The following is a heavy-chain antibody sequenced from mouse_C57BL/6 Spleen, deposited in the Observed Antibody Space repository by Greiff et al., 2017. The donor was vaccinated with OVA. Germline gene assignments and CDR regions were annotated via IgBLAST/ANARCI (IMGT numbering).Heavy chain of an antibody. J-gene: IGHJ4*01. CDR2: ISSGSSTI. CDR3: ARRDYSNFYYYAMDY. Sequence: EVQRVESGGGLVKPGGSLKLSCAASGFTFSDYGMHWVRQAPEKGLEWVAYISSGSSTIYYADTVKGRFTISRDNAKNTLFLQMTSLRSEDTAMYYCARRDYSNFYYYAMDYWGQGTSVTVSS. D-gene: IGHD2-5*01. V-gene: IGHV5-17*01. CDR1: GFTFSDYG.